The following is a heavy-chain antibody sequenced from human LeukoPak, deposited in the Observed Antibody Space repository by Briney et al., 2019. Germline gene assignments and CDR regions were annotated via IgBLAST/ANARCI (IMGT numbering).Heavy chain of an antibody. V-gene: IGHV4-34*01. CDR3: ARAHVLRYFDWLSPEGHWFDP. J-gene: IGHJ5*02. Sequence: SETLSLTCAVYGGSFSGYYWSWIRQPPGKGLEWTGEINHGGSTNYNPSLKSRVTISVDTSKNQFSLKLGSVTAADTAVYYCARAHVLRYFDWLSPEGHWFDPWGQGTLVTVSS. CDR2: INHGGST. CDR1: GGSFSGYY. D-gene: IGHD3-9*01.